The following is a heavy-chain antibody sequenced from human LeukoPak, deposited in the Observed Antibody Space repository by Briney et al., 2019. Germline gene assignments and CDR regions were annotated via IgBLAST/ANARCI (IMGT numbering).Heavy chain of an antibody. CDR3: ARGGSHFDY. CDR1: GFTFSSYA. CDR2: ISGTGVRT. Sequence: GGSLRLSCAASGFTFSSYAMAWVRQAPGKGLEWVSAISGTGVRTYYADSVKGRFTISRDNSKNTLHLQMNSLRAEDTAVYYCARGGSHFDYWGQGTLVTVSS. J-gene: IGHJ4*02. V-gene: IGHV3-23*01.